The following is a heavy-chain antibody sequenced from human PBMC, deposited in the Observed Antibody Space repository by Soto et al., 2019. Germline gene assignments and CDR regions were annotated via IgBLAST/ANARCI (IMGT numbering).Heavy chain of an antibody. D-gene: IGHD2-2*01. J-gene: IGHJ4*02. CDR1: GFTFDDYA. Sequence: EVQLVESGGGLVQPGRSLRLSCAASGFTFDDYAMHWVRQAPGKGLEWVSGISWNSGSIGYADSVKGRFTISRDNAKNYLYLQMNSLRAEDTDLYYCATGRQLLTGGGGYWGQGTLVTVSS. V-gene: IGHV3-9*01. CDR3: ATGRQLLTGGGGY. CDR2: ISWNSGSI.